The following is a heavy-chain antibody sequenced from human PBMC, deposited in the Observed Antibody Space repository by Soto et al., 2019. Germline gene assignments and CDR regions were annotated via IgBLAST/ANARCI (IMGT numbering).Heavy chain of an antibody. CDR1: GRSDNGCN. CDR2: LTHIGGS. V-gene: IGHV4-34*01. Sequence: SETLSPTYDGTGRSDNGCNCNWLRQPPGKGLEWIGALTHIGGSHYNPSLKTGVTTSENTSKNQFSLRLSSVTAADTAIYYCATRITVFGLLIPAFDPWGQVTQVTVS. CDR3: ATRITVFGLLIPAFDP. J-gene: IGHJ5*02. D-gene: IGHD3-3*01.